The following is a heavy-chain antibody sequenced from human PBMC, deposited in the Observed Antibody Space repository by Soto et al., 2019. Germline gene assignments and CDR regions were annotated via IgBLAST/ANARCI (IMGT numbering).Heavy chain of an antibody. V-gene: IGHV3-30*18. CDR1: GFTFSSYG. CDR2: ISYDGSNK. D-gene: IGHD6-19*01. J-gene: IGHJ4*02. Sequence: QVQLVESGGGVVQPGRSLRLSCAASGFTFSSYGMHWVRQAPGKGLEWVAVISYDGSNKYYADSVKGRFTISRDNSKNTLYLQMNSLRAEDTAVYYCAKDASGWYGGYYFDYWGQGTLVTVSS. CDR3: AKDASGWYGGYYFDY.